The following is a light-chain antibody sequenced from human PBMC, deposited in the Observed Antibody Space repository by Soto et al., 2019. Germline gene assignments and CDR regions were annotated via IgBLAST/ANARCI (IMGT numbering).Light chain of an antibody. CDR1: HSVDSSY. V-gene: IGKV3-15*01. Sequence: EVVLTQSPGALTLSPGEIATLSCRASHSVDSSYFAWYQQRPGQAPRLLVYGASTRAAGIPARFSGSGSGTEFTITITSMQSEDFAVYYCQQSSNWPPITFGQGTRLEIK. CDR3: QQSSNWPPIT. J-gene: IGKJ5*01. CDR2: GAS.